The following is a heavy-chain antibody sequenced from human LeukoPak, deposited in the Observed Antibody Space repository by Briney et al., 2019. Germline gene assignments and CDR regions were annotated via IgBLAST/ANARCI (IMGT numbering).Heavy chain of an antibody. V-gene: IGHV4-59*08. Sequence: SETLSLTCTVSGGSISTYYWSWIRQPPGKGLEWIGYIRYSGSANYNPSPRSRVTLSIDTSKNQFSLKLSSVTAADTAVYHCARLVYDSRGHYFDHWGQGTLVTVSS. D-gene: IGHD3-22*01. CDR1: GGSISTYY. CDR2: IRYSGSA. J-gene: IGHJ4*02. CDR3: ARLVYDSRGHYFDH.